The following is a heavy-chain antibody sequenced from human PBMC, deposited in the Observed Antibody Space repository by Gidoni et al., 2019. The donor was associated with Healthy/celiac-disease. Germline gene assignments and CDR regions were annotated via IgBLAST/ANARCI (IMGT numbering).Heavy chain of an antibody. CDR1: GGSFSGYY. Sequence: QVQLQQCGAGLLKPSETLPLTCAVYGGSFSGYYWSWIRQPPGKGLEWIGEINHSGSTNYNPSRKSRVTISVDTSKNQFSLKLSSVTAADTAVYYCARVRRYCSGGSCYHEFDYWGQGTLVTVSS. CDR3: ARVRRYCSGGSCYHEFDY. J-gene: IGHJ4*02. CDR2: INHSGST. V-gene: IGHV4-34*01. D-gene: IGHD2-15*01.